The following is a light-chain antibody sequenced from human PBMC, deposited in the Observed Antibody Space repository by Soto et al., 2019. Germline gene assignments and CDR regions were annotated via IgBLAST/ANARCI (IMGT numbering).Light chain of an antibody. CDR2: GAS. CDR1: QSVTSNY. V-gene: IGKV3-20*01. J-gene: IGKJ5*01. CDR3: QQYGSSPIT. Sequence: EIVLTQSPGTLSLSPGERATLSCRASQSVTSNYLAWYQQKPGQAPRLLIYGASSRATGIPDRVSGSGSGIDFTLTVSRLEPEDFAVYFCQQYGSSPITFGQGTRLEIK.